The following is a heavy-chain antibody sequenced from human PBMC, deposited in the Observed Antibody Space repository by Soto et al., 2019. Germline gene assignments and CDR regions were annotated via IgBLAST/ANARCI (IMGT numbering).Heavy chain of an antibody. J-gene: IGHJ6*02. V-gene: IGHV3-23*01. CDR1: GFTFTTYA. D-gene: IGHD4-17*01. CDR3: AGDYIRLNSLNSNYYSFGMDV. CDR2: IRVSDGSE. Sequence: PGGSLRLSCAASGFTFTTYAMSCVRQAPGQGLEWVSTIRVSDGSEKYADFVGGRFTISRDTSKNTLSLQMNSLRAEDTAVYYCAGDYIRLNSLNSNYYSFGMDVWGQGTTVTVSS.